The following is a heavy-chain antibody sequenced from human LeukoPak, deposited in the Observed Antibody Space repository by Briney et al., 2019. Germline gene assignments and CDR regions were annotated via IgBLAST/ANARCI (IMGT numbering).Heavy chain of an antibody. J-gene: IGHJ4*02. Sequence: ASVKVSCKASGGTFSSYAISWVRQAPGQGLEWMGGIIPIFGTANYAQKFQGRVTITADESTSTAYMELSSLRSEDTAAYYCARDAGYSSGWYFDDYWGQGTLVTVSS. V-gene: IGHV1-69*13. D-gene: IGHD6-19*01. CDR3: ARDAGYSSGWYFDDY. CDR2: IIPIFGTA. CDR1: GGTFSSYA.